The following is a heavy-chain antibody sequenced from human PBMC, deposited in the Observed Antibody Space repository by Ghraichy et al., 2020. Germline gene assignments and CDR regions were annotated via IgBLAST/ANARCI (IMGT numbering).Heavy chain of an antibody. D-gene: IGHD3-10*01. Sequence: GSLSLTCAVYGGSFSGYYWSWIRQPPGKGLEWIGEINHSGSTNYNPSLKSRVTISVDTSKNQFSLKLSSVTAADTAVYYCARGLLLWFGKSRLDAFDIWGQGTMVSVSS. CDR2: INHSGST. V-gene: IGHV4-34*01. J-gene: IGHJ3*02. CDR3: ARGLLLWFGKSRLDAFDI. CDR1: GGSFSGYY.